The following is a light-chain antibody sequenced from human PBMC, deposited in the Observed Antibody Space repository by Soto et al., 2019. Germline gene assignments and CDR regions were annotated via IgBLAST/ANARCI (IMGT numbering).Light chain of an antibody. CDR1: SSDVGGYNY. Sequence: QSALTQPRSVSGSPGQSVTISCTGTSSDVGGYNYVSWYEQHPVKAPKLMIYDVTKRPSGVPDRFSGSKSGNTASLTISGLQAEDDADYYCCSYAASYTGVFGTGTKLTVL. CDR2: DVT. CDR3: CSYAASYTGV. J-gene: IGLJ1*01. V-gene: IGLV2-11*01.